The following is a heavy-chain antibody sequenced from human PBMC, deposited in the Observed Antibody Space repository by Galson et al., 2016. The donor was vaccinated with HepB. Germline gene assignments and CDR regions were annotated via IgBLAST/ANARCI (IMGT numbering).Heavy chain of an antibody. D-gene: IGHD1/OR15-1a*01. J-gene: IGHJ5*02. Sequence: SVKVSCKASGYPFTRNGISWVRQAPGQGLEWMGWISANSGNTNYAQNFQGRVTMTADTSTATAYLGLRSLRADDTAVYYCARDLFWGEQRWFDPGGQGTLVIVSS. V-gene: IGHV1-18*01. CDR3: ARDLFWGEQRWFDP. CDR1: GYPFTRNG. CDR2: ISANSGNT.